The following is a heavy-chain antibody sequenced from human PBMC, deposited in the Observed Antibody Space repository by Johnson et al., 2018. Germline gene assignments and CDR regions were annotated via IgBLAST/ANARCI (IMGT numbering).Heavy chain of an antibody. V-gene: IGHV3-74*01. CDR2: INTDGSIT. Sequence: VQLQESGGGLVQPGGSLRLSCAASGFTFSSYWMHWVRQAPGKGLVWVSRINTDGSITTYADSVKGRFTFTRDNARNTLFLQMNSLTAEDTAMYYCARGNGGSLDYWGQGMLVTVSS. CDR3: ARGNGGSLDY. CDR1: GFTFSSYW. D-gene: IGHD7-27*01. J-gene: IGHJ4*02.